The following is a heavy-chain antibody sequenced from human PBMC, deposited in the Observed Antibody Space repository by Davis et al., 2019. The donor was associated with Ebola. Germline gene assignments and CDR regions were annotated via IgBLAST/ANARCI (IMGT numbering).Heavy chain of an antibody. CDR2: ISVRSIT. J-gene: IGHJ5*02. Sequence: GESLKIPCAASGFIFSSYAMSWVRQAPGKELEWVSSISVRSITYHADSVKGRFTISRDNSKNTLYLQMNSLRAEDTAVYYCAKVHPPTTVTTGWFDPWGQGTLVTVSS. V-gene: IGHV3-23*01. CDR1: GFIFSSYA. D-gene: IGHD4-17*01. CDR3: AKVHPPTTVTTGWFDP.